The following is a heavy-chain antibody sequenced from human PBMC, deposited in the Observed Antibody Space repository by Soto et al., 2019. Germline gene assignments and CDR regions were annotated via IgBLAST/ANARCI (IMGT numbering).Heavy chain of an antibody. CDR1: GFTFSSYW. CDR3: ARRAAYSSSWYDYYYYYYMDV. Sequence: GGSLRLSCAASGFTFSSYWMSWVRQAPGKGLEWVANIKQDGSEKYYVDSVKGRFTISRDNAKNSLYLQMNSLRAEDTAVYYCARRAAYSSSWYDYYYYYYMDVWGKGTTVTVSS. CDR2: IKQDGSEK. D-gene: IGHD6-13*01. V-gene: IGHV3-7*01. J-gene: IGHJ6*03.